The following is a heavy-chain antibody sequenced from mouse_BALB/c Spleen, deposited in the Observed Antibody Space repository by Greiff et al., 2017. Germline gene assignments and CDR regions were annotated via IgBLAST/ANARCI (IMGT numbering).Heavy chain of an antibody. CDR2: ISYDGSN. J-gene: IGHJ1*01. Sequence: ESGPGLVKPSQSLSLTCSVTGYSITSGYYWNWIRQFPGNKLEWMGYISYDGSNNYNPSLKNRISITRDTSKNQFFLKLNSVTTEDTATYYCARVDGYYGRWYFDVWGAGTTVTVSS. CDR1: GYSITSGYY. D-gene: IGHD2-3*01. CDR3: ARVDGYYGRWYFDV. V-gene: IGHV3-6*02.